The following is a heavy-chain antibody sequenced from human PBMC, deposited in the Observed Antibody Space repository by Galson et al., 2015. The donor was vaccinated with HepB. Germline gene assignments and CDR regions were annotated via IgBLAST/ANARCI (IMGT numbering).Heavy chain of an antibody. D-gene: IGHD4-11*01. Sequence: NSDGSSTTYADSVKGRFTISRDNAKNTLYLQMNSLRVEDTAVYYCTRDQMTTITTGDYWGQGTLVTVSS. CDR2: NSDGSST. CDR3: TRDQMTTITTGDY. J-gene: IGHJ4*02. V-gene: IGHV3-74*01.